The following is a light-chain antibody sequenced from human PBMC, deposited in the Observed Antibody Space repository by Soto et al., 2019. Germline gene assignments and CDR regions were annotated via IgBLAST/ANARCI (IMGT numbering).Light chain of an antibody. CDR1: QTVWTNY. Sequence: EVVLTQSPGTLSSSPGERATLSCRASQTVWTNYVSWFHHRRGQAPRLVNYGASRRATAIPDRFTGSGSGTAFTLTITRLEAEAFGVYYCHQYADSRTFGQGTKLEIK. CDR2: GAS. V-gene: IGKV3-20*01. CDR3: HQYADSRT. J-gene: IGKJ2*02.